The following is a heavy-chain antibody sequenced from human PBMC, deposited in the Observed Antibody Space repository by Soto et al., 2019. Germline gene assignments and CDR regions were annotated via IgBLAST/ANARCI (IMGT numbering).Heavy chain of an antibody. D-gene: IGHD1-1*01. Sequence: GGSLRLSCAASGFTFDDYAMHWVRQAPGKGLEWVSGISWNSGSIGYADSVKGRFTISRDNAKNSLYLQMNSLRAEDTALYYCAKGVEPARQTGHAFDIWGQGTMVTVSS. CDR1: GFTFDDYA. CDR3: AKGVEPARQTGHAFDI. J-gene: IGHJ3*02. V-gene: IGHV3-9*01. CDR2: ISWNSGSI.